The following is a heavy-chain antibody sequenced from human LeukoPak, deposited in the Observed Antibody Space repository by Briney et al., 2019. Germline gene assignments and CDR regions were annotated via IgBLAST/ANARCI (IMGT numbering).Heavy chain of an antibody. D-gene: IGHD3-10*01. CDR2: INPNSGGT. CDR3: ARVWAYYYYGSGSIVDDAFDI. J-gene: IGHJ3*02. Sequence: ASVKVSCKASGYTFTGYYMHWVRQAPGQGLEWMGWINPNSGGTNYAQKFQGRVTMTRDTSISTAYMELSRLRSDDTAVCYCARVWAYYYYGSGSIVDDAFDIWGQGTMVTVSS. V-gene: IGHV1-2*02. CDR1: GYTFTGYY.